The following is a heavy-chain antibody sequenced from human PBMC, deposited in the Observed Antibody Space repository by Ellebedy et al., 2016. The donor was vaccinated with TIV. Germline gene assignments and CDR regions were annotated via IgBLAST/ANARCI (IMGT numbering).Heavy chain of an antibody. J-gene: IGHJ4*02. V-gene: IGHV3-30*01. D-gene: IGHD3-9*01. Sequence: PGGSLRLSCAASGFTFSAYAMHWVRQAPGKGLEWVAIISYDGSNKFYADSVKGRFIISRDISKNTLYLQMNSLRAEDTAVYYCARSPYYDILTGARGFGDYWGQGTLVTVSS. CDR1: GFTFSAYA. CDR3: ARSPYYDILTGARGFGDY. CDR2: ISYDGSNK.